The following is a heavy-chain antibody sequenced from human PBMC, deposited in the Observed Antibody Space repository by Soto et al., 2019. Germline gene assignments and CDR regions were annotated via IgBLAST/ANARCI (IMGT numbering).Heavy chain of an antibody. CDR3: ARDNYGDYVAYFDY. V-gene: IGHV3-48*03. Sequence: PGGSLRLSCAASGFTFSSYEMNWVRQAPGKGLEWVSYISSSGSTIYYADSVKGRFTISRDNAKNSLYLQMNSLRAEDTAVYYCARDNYGDYVAYFDYWGQGTLVSVSS. J-gene: IGHJ4*02. D-gene: IGHD4-17*01. CDR1: GFTFSSYE. CDR2: ISSSGSTI.